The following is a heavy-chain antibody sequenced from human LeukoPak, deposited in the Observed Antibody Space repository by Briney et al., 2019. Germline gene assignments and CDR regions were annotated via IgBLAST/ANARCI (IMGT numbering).Heavy chain of an antibody. CDR3: AKDRRYCSGGSCYSGYYYVMDV. CDR1: GFPFSSYA. D-gene: IGHD2-15*01. Sequence: GGSLRLSCAASGFPFSSYAMSWVRQAPGKGLEWVSTISGSGGSTYYADSVKGRFTISRDNSKNTLYLQMNGLRAEDTAVYYCAKDRRYCSGGSCYSGYYYVMDVWGQGTTVTVSS. CDR2: ISGSGGST. J-gene: IGHJ6*02. V-gene: IGHV3-23*01.